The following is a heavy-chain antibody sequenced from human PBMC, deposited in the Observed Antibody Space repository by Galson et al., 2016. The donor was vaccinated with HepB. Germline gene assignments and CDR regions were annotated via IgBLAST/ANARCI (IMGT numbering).Heavy chain of an antibody. D-gene: IGHD3-10*01. J-gene: IGHJ5*02. Sequence: SETLSLTCDVDGGSFSGYYWSWIRQPPGKGLEWIGEINHSGSTNYNPSLKSRVTISVDTSKNRFSLKLSSVTAADMAIYYCAREIYYYGSGRRRGWFDPWGQGTLVTVSS. V-gene: IGHV4-34*01. CDR1: GGSFSGYY. CDR2: INHSGST. CDR3: AREIYYYGSGRRRGWFDP.